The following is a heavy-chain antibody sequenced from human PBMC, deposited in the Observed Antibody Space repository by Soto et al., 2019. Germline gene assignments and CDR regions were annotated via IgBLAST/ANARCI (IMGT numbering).Heavy chain of an antibody. V-gene: IGHV4-31*03. Sequence: PSETLSLTCTVSGGSISSGGYYWSWIRQHPGKGLEWIGYIYYSGSTYYNPSLKSRVTISVDTSKNQFSLKLSSVTAADTAVYYCARVRLSRYSNYVRFFAYWGQGTLVTVSS. D-gene: IGHD4-4*01. CDR2: IYYSGST. J-gene: IGHJ4*02. CDR3: ARVRLSRYSNYVRFFAY. CDR1: GGSISSGGYY.